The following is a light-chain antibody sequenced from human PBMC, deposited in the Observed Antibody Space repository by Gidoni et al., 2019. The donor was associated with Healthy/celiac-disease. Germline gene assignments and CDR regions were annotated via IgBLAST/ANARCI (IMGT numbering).Light chain of an antibody. CDR3: QQSYSYPIT. J-gene: IGKJ5*01. CDR1: QSISSY. Sequence: DIQMTPSPSSRSASVGDRLTITCRASQSISSYLNWYQQKPGKAPKLLIYAASSLQSGVPSRFSGSGSGTDFTLTISSLQPEDFATYYWQQSYSYPITFGEXTRLEIK. CDR2: AAS. V-gene: IGKV1-39*01.